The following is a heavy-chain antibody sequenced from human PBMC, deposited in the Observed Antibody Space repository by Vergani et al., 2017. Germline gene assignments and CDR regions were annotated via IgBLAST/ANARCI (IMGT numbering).Heavy chain of an antibody. D-gene: IGHD2-2*01. CDR2: ISWNSGSI. CDR3: AKDSGSSTSCLIDY. Sequence: EVQLLESGGGLVQPGGSLRVSCAASGFTFSSYAMSWVRQAPGKGLEWVSGISWNSGSIGYADSVKGRFTISRDNAKNSLYLQMNSLRAEDTALYYCAKDSGSSTSCLIDYWGQGTLVTVAS. CDR1: GFTFSSYA. J-gene: IGHJ4*02. V-gene: IGHV3-9*01.